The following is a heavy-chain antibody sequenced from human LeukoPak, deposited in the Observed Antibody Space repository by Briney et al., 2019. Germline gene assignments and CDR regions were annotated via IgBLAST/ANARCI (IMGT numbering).Heavy chain of an antibody. J-gene: IGHJ4*02. D-gene: IGHD5-18*01. CDR2: INPNSGGT. V-gene: IGHV1-2*02. CDR1: GYTFTGYY. Sequence: EASVKVSCKASGYTFTGYYMHWVRQAPGQGLELMGWINPNSGGTNYAQKFQGRVTMTRDTSISTAYMELSRLRSDDTAVYYCARAGVDTAMAGRWGQGTLVTVSS. CDR3: ARAGVDTAMAGR.